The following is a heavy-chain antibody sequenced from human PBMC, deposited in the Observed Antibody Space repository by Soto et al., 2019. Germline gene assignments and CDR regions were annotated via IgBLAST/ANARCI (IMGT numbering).Heavy chain of an antibody. CDR2: MYHSGST. Sequence: SETLSLTCTVSGGSISSGDYFWSWIRQPPGKGLEWIVYMYHSGSTYYNPSLKSRVTISIDRSKNQFSLKLSSVTAADTAVYYCARVPDYWGQGILVTVSS. CDR1: GGSISSGDYF. V-gene: IGHV4-30-2*01. CDR3: ARVPDY. J-gene: IGHJ4*02. D-gene: IGHD2-2*01.